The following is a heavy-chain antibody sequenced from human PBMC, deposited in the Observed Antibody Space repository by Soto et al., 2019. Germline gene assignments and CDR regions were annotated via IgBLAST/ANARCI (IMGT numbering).Heavy chain of an antibody. Sequence: EVQLVESAGGLVKPGGSLRLSCTASGFDFSSYSMNWVRQAPGKGLEWVSSINEDSYYIYYAHSLRVRFTISSDKAKGSLYLQMNSLRAEDTAVYYCVRDFGWYFRSGYMDAWGDGATVTVSS. J-gene: IGHJ6*03. D-gene: IGHD3-3*01. CDR1: GFDFSSYS. CDR2: INEDSYYI. V-gene: IGHV3-21*02. CDR3: VRDFGWYFRSGYMDA.